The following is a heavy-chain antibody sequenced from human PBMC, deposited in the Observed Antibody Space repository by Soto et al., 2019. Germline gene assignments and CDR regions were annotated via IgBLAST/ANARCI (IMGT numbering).Heavy chain of an antibody. V-gene: IGHV3-30-3*01. CDR1: GFIFNNYA. CDR3: ARELLDWQYFDY. CDR2: ISVDGTKE. D-gene: IGHD3-3*01. J-gene: IGHJ4*02. Sequence: QVQLVESGGGVVQPGTSLRLSCVTSGFIFNNYALYWVRQAPGKGLEWVASISVDGTKENYADSVKGRCSISIDKSKNTLNLERNSLRGEDTAVYYWARELLDWQYFDYWGQGTLVTVSS.